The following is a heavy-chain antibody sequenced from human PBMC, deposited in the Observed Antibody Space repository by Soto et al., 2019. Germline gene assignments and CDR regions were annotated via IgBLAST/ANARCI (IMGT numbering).Heavy chain of an antibody. CDR1: GDSVSSNSAA. CDR3: ARGEQYSGRIFDY. D-gene: IGHD1-26*01. J-gene: IGHJ4*01. CDR2: TYYRSKWYN. V-gene: IGHV6-1*01. Sequence: SQTLSLTCGIPGDSVSSNSAAWNWLRQSPSRGLEWLGRTYYRSKWYNDYAVSVESRITINPDTSKNHFSLQLNFVTPEDTAVYFCARGEQYSGRIFDYWGQGTLVTISS.